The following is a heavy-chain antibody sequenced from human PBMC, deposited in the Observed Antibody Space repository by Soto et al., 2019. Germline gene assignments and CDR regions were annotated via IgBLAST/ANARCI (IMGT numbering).Heavy chain of an antibody. Sequence: ASVKVSCKASGGTFSSYAISWVRQAPGQGLEWMGGIIPIFGTANYAQKFQGRVTITADESTSTAYMELSSLRSEDTAVYYCASSYCSSTSCYQIYYYYYMVVWGKGTTVTVSS. CDR3: ASSYCSSTSCYQIYYYYYMVV. CDR2: IIPIFGTA. J-gene: IGHJ6*03. D-gene: IGHD2-2*01. CDR1: GGTFSSYA. V-gene: IGHV1-69*13.